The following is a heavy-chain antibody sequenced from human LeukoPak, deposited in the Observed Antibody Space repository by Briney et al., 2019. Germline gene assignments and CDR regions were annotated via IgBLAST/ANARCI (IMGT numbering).Heavy chain of an antibody. D-gene: IGHD6-6*01. J-gene: IGHJ4*02. CDR1: GYTITGYY. CDR3: ARDGPRIAALGEDFDY. CDR2: INPSGGST. Sequence: ASVKVSCKASGYTITGYYMHWVRQAPGQGLEWMGIINPSGGSTSYAQKFQGRVTMTRDTSTSTVYMELSSLRSEDTAVYYCARDGPRIAALGEDFDYWGQGTLVTVSS. V-gene: IGHV1-46*01.